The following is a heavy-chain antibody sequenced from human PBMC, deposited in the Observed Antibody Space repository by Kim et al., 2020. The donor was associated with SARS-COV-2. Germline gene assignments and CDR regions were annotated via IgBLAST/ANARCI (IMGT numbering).Heavy chain of an antibody. Sequence: GGSLRLSCAASGFTFSSYGMHWVRQAPGKGLEWVAVISYDGSNKYYADSVKGRFTISRDNSKNTLYLQMNSLRAEDTAVYYCAQGSGATNFDYWGQGTLVTVSS. J-gene: IGHJ4*02. CDR1: GFTFSSYG. CDR2: ISYDGSNK. D-gene: IGHD1-26*01. V-gene: IGHV3-30*18. CDR3: AQGSGATNFDY.